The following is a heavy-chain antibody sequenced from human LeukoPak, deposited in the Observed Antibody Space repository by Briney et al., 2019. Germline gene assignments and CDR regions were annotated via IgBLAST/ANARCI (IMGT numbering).Heavy chain of an antibody. CDR1: GYTFTSYY. CDR3: ARADYYDSSGYLGDY. J-gene: IGHJ4*02. D-gene: IGHD3-22*01. Sequence: ASVKVSCKASGYTFTSYYMHWVRQAPGQGLEWMGWINPNSGGTNYAQKFQGRVTMTRDTSISTAYMELSRLRSDDTAVYYCARADYYDSSGYLGDYWGQGTLVTVSS. CDR2: INPNSGGT. V-gene: IGHV1-2*02.